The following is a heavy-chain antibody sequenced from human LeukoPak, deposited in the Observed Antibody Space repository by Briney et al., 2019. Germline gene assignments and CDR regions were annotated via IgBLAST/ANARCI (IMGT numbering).Heavy chain of an antibody. D-gene: IGHD5-12*01. CDR2: ISGSGGST. CDR1: GFTFSSYA. V-gene: IGHV3-23*01. CDR3: ATQAEWLPTSLDY. Sequence: PGGSLRLSCAASGFTFSSYAMSWVRQARGKGLEWVSAISGSGGSTYYGDSGKGGFTISRDNSKNTLYLQMNSLRAEDTAVYYCATQAEWLPTSLDYWGQGTLVTVSS. J-gene: IGHJ4*02.